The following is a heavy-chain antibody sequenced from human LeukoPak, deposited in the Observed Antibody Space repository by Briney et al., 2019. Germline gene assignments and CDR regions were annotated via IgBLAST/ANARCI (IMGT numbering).Heavy chain of an antibody. V-gene: IGHV3-9*01. CDR3: AKENWAGGWFDP. CDR1: GYTFDDYA. Sequence: GRSLRLSCAASGYTFDDYAMHWVRHAPGKGLEWVSGISWNSGSIGYADSVKGRFTISRDNAKNSLYLQMNSLRAGDTALYYCAKENWAGGWFDPWGQGTLVTVSS. D-gene: IGHD7-27*01. J-gene: IGHJ5*02. CDR2: ISWNSGSI.